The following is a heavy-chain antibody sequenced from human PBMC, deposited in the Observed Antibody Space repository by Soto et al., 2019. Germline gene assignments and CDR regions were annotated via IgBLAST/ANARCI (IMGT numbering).Heavy chain of an antibody. Sequence: ASVKVSCKASGGTFSSYAISWVRQAPGQRLEWMGWINAGNGNTKYSQKFQGRVTITRDTSASTAYMELSSLRSEDTAVYYCARLEVYYYYGMDVWGQGTTVTVSS. CDR3: ARLEVYYYYGMDV. J-gene: IGHJ6*02. CDR1: GGTFSSYA. D-gene: IGHD1-1*01. CDR2: INAGNGNT. V-gene: IGHV1-3*01.